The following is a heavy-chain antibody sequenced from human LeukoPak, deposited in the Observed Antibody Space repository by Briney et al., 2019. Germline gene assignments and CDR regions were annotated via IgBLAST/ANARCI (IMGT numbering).Heavy chain of an antibody. CDR1: GVSISSSNSY. J-gene: IGHJ3*02. Sequence: PSETLSLTCTVSGVSISSSNSYWGWLRQPPGKGLEWIGSIYYSGNTYYNASLKSQVSISIDTSKNQFSLKLSSVTAADTAVYYCARDKVYYDSSGYYYGAFDIWGQGTMVTVSS. CDR2: IYYSGNT. V-gene: IGHV4-39*07. CDR3: ARDKVYYDSSGYYYGAFDI. D-gene: IGHD3-22*01.